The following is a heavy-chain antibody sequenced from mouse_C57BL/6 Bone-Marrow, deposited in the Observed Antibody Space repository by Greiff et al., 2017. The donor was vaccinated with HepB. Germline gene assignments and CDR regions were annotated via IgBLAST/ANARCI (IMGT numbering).Heavy chain of an antibody. CDR2: ISSGGSYT. J-gene: IGHJ2*01. CDR3: ARLDYYGSSPRFDY. Sequence: EVHLVESGGDLVKPGGSLKLSCAASGFTFSSYGMSWVRQTPDKRLEWVATISSGGSYTYYPDSVKGRFTIARDNAKNTLYLQMSSLKSEDTAMYYCARLDYYGSSPRFDYWGQGTTLTVSS. CDR1: GFTFSSYG. D-gene: IGHD1-1*01. V-gene: IGHV5-6*01.